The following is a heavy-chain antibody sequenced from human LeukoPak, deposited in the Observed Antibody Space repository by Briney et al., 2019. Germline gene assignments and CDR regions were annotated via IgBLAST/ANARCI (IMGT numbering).Heavy chain of an antibody. CDR1: GGSFSGYY. D-gene: IGHD3-22*01. Sequence: ETLSLTCAVYGGSFSGYYWSWIRQPPGKGLEWIGEINHSGSTNYNSSLKSRVTISIDTSKNQFSLKLNSVTAADTAVYFCARRSDYPWYSWFDPWGQGTLVTVSS. CDR2: INHSGST. V-gene: IGHV4-34*01. CDR3: ARRSDYPWYSWFDP. J-gene: IGHJ5*02.